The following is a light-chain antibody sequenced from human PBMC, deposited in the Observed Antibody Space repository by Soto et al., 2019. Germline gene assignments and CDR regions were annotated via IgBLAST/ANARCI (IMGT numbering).Light chain of an antibody. CDR2: AAS. J-gene: IGKJ4*01. Sequence: EIVLTQSPGTLSLSPGERATLSCRASQSLTNNYLAWYQQKPGQAPRLLIYAASSRATGIPDRFSGSGSETDFTLTISRREPEDVAVYYCQQYGSSLPVTFGGGTNVEIK. V-gene: IGKV3-20*01. CDR1: QSLTNNY. CDR3: QQYGSSLPVT.